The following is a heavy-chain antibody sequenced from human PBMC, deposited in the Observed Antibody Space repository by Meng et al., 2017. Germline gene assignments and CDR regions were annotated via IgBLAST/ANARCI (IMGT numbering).Heavy chain of an antibody. Sequence: QVQVVLSWSEMKKPGASCKISCKASGYTFISYAMNWVRQAPGQGLEWMGWINTNTGNPTYAQGFTGRFVFSLDTSVSTAYLQISSLKAEDTAVYYCARLVAGTFGQLFDPWGQGTLVTVSS. D-gene: IGHD2-15*01. CDR3: ARLVAGTFGQLFDP. CDR2: INTNTGNP. CDR1: GYTFISYA. J-gene: IGHJ5*02. V-gene: IGHV7-4-1*02.